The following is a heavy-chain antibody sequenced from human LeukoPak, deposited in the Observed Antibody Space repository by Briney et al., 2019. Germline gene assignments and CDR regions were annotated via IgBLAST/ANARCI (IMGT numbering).Heavy chain of an antibody. CDR3: ARERLAGYSPFLDY. CDR2: IYYNGST. D-gene: IGHD5-24*01. V-gene: IGHV4-59*02. J-gene: IGHJ4*02. Sequence: PSETLSLTCTFSGGSVSSYYWTWIRQPPGKGLEWIGYIYYNGSTNYNPSLKSRVTISVDTSKNQFSLKLSSVTAADTAVYYCARERLAGYSPFLDYWGQGTLVTVSS. CDR1: GGSVSSYY.